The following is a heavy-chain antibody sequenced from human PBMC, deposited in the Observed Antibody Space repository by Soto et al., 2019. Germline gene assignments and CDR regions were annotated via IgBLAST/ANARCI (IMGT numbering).Heavy chain of an antibody. CDR1: GFTFSSYA. Sequence: QVQLVESGGGVVQPGRSLRLSCAASGFTFSSYAMYWVRQAPGKGLEWVAVISYDGSNKYYADSVKGRFTISRDNSKNTLYLQMNSLRAEDTAVYYCARDKQLGRYYYGMDVWGQGTTVTVSS. J-gene: IGHJ6*02. CDR2: ISYDGSNK. D-gene: IGHD6-6*01. V-gene: IGHV3-30-3*01. CDR3: ARDKQLGRYYYGMDV.